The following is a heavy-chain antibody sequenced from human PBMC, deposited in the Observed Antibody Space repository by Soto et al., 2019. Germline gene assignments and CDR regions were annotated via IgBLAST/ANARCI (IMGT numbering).Heavy chain of an antibody. CDR1: GASITNDDFF. J-gene: IGHJ4*02. D-gene: IGHD1-1*01. CDR2: ITYGGGI. V-gene: IGHV4-31*03. Sequence: SETLSLTCTVSGASITNDDFFWSWVRQHPDKGLEWLAYITYGGGIYYNPSLRSRLSVSIDKSKSQFSLNVRSVTAADTAVYFCAKMERTQLCLPVQNWGQGLPVTVSS. CDR3: AKMERTQLCLPVQN.